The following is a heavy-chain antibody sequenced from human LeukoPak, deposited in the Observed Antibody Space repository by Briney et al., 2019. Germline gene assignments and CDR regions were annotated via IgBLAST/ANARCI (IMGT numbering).Heavy chain of an antibody. J-gene: IGHJ4*02. Sequence: TGGSLRLSCAASGFTFSSYNMNWVRRAPGQGLEWVSTIRTNGAGTYYADSVRGRFTISRDDSKNTLYLQMDSLRAEDTAVYYCARDDYGDSGPLFDYWGQGTLVTVSS. CDR2: IRTNGAGT. V-gene: IGHV3-23*01. CDR3: ARDDYGDSGPLFDY. D-gene: IGHD4-17*01. CDR1: GFTFSSYN.